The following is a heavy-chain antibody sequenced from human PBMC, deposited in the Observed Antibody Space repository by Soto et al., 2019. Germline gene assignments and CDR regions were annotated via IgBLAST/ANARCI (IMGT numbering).Heavy chain of an antibody. Sequence: QLQLQESGPGLVKPSETLSLTCTVSGGSITSNAYYWGWIRQPPGKGLEWLGYIYYSGSASYNPSLKSRVTMSVDTSKNQFSLKLSSVTAADTAVYHCARRPKRGSFAWCFDYWGQGTLVTVSS. D-gene: IGHD1-26*01. CDR2: IYYSGSA. CDR3: ARRPKRGSFAWCFDY. CDR1: GGSITSNAYY. J-gene: IGHJ4*02. V-gene: IGHV4-39*01.